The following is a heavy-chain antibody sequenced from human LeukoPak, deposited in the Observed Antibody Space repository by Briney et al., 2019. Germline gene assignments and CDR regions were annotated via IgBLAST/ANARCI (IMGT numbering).Heavy chain of an antibody. CDR3: AKARFLSGDDAFDI. J-gene: IGHJ3*02. V-gene: IGHV3-30*18. CDR1: GFTFSNYW. CDR2: IAYDGRNN. Sequence: TGGSLRLSCAASGFTFSNYWMHWVRQAPGKGLEWVAFIAYDGRNNYYADSVKGRFTISRDNSKNTVSLQMNTLRPEDTALYYCAKARFLSGDDAFDIWGQGTMVIVSS. D-gene: IGHD6-19*01.